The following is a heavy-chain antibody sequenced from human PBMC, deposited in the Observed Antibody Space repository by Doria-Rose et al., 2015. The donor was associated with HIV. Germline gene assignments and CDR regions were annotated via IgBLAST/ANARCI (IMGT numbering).Heavy chain of an antibody. D-gene: IGHD3-3*01. CDR3: ARMGSYRELDY. CDR2: TYYTGTS. Sequence: QESGPGLVKPSETLSLTCSVSGASVSSRGYYWNWIRQVPGKGLESLGYTYYTGTSDYSPSLKSRLNMAVDTSKNQFSLKLSFVTVADTAVYYCARMGSYRELDYWGQGARGIGSA. CDR1: GASVSSRGYY. V-gene: IGHV4-31*03. J-gene: IGHJ4*02.